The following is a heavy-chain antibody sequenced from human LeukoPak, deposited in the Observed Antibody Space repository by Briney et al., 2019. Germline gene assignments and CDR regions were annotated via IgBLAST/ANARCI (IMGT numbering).Heavy chain of an antibody. D-gene: IGHD1-14*01. CDR2: IYSGGNI. Sequence: GGSLRLSCTASGFTVNSNYMSWVRQAPGKGLEYVSLIYSGGNIYYADSVKGRFTISRDNSNNSLFVQMNSLRAEDTAVYYCAQLLDDNPIRWYFALWGRGTLVTVSS. CDR1: GFTVNSNY. J-gene: IGHJ2*01. CDR3: AQLLDDNPIRWYFAL. V-gene: IGHV3-66*01.